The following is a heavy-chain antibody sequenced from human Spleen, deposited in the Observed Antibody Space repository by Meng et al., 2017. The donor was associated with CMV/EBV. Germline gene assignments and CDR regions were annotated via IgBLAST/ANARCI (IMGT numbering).Heavy chain of an antibody. Sequence: ASVNVSCKASGYTFTAYFLHWVRQAPGQRLEWMAWINPDSGGTLSAKKFQGRVTVTRETSSSTVYMELSGLRSDDTAVYYCAQAALLGATTYFDFWGQGTLVTVSS. CDR1: GYTFTAYF. J-gene: IGHJ4*02. D-gene: IGHD1-26*01. CDR3: AQAALLGATTYFDF. CDR2: INPDSGGT. V-gene: IGHV1-2*02.